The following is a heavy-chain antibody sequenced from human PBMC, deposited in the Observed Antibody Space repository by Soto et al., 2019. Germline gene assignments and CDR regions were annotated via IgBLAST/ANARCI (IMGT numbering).Heavy chain of an antibody. J-gene: IGHJ4*02. CDR3: ARDSGYSSSHFDY. V-gene: IGHV3-30-3*01. CDR2: ISSDGSNK. Sequence: QVQLVESGGGGVQPGRSLRLSCAASGFTFSSYAMHWVRQAPGKGLEWVAVISSDGSNKYYADSVKGRFTISRDNSKNPLYLQMNSLRAEDKAVYYCARDSGYSSSHFDYWGQGTLVTVSS. CDR1: GFTFSSYA. D-gene: IGHD6-13*01.